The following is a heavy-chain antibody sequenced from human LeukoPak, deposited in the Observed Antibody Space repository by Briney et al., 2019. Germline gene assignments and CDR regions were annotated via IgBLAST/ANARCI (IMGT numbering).Heavy chain of an antibody. Sequence: PGGSLRLSCAASGFTFSIYAMSWVRQAPGKGLEWVSAISGGGTNTYYTDSVKGRFTISRDNSKNTLYLQMNSLRADDTAVYYCAKSYSSGRPYYFDYWGQGTLVTVSS. J-gene: IGHJ4*02. CDR1: GFTFSIYA. CDR3: AKSYSSGRPYYFDY. CDR2: ISGGGTNT. V-gene: IGHV3-23*01. D-gene: IGHD6-19*01.